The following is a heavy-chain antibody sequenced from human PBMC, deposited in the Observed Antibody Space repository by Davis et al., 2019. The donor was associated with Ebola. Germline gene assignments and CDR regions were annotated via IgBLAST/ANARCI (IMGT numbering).Heavy chain of an antibody. CDR3: AREIGATVTTDYYYYGMDV. J-gene: IGHJ6*04. D-gene: IGHD4-17*01. CDR2: INPNSGGT. CDR1: GYTFTGYY. V-gene: IGHV1-2*06. Sequence: ASVKVSCKASGYTFTGYYMHWVRQAPGQGLEWMGRINPNSGGTNYAQKFQGRVTMTRDTSTSTVYMELSSLRSEDTAVYYCAREIGATVTTDYYYYGMDVWGKGTTVTVSS.